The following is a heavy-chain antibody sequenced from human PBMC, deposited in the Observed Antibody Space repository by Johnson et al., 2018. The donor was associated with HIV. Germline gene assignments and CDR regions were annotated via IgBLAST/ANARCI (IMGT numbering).Heavy chain of an antibody. J-gene: IGHJ3*02. D-gene: IGHD3-16*01. Sequence: VQLVESGGGLAKPAWSPRLSCAAYGFTFSSYWMSWVRQAPGKGLEWVANIKQDGSEKYYVDSVKGRFTISRDNSKNTLFRQMNSLRAEDTAVYYCARKKLGGGWTLDDAFDIWGQGTMVTVSS. CDR2: IKQDGSEK. CDR1: GFTFSSYW. V-gene: IGHV3-7*04. CDR3: ARKKLGGGWTLDDAFDI.